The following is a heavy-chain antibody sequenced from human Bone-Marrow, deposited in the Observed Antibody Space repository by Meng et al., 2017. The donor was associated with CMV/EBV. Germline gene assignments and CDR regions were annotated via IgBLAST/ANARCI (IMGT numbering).Heavy chain of an antibody. CDR2: ISGSGGST. V-gene: IGHV3-23*01. CDR1: GFTFSSYA. J-gene: IGHJ6*02. D-gene: IGHD2-2*01. CDR3: ARVVVVPAATNYYYYGMDV. Sequence: GESLKISCAASGFTFSSYAMTWVRQSPVKGLEWVSAISGSGGSTYYADPVKGRFTISRDNSKNSLYLQMNSLRAEATAVYYCARVVVVPAATNYYYYGMDVWGQGTTVTFSS.